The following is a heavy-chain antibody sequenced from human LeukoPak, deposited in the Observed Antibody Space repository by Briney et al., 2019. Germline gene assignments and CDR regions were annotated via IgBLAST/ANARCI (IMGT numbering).Heavy chain of an antibody. J-gene: IGHJ4*02. D-gene: IGHD3-22*01. Sequence: ASVKVSCKASGYTFTSYYMHWVRQAPGQGLEWMGIINPSGGSTSYAQKFQGRVTMTRDTSTSTVYMELSSLRAEDTAVYYCARGRNDANYYDSSGYTPPIGWGQGTLVTVSS. CDR3: ARGRNDANYYDSSGYTPPIG. CDR1: GYTFTSYY. V-gene: IGHV1-46*01. CDR2: INPSGGST.